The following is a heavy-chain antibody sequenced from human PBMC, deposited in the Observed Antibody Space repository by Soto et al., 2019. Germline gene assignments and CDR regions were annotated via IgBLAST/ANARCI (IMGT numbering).Heavy chain of an antibody. CDR1: AFPPSSCL. D-gene: IGHD5-12*01. Sequence: LRLSCAASAFPPSSCLMHWVRQPPGKGLEWVAVTSFDGSSGYYADSVRGRFTISRDNSNNTPYLQMNSPRAEDTAVYYRVKCYGALGGFLEYWRQRSLVIVS. CDR2: TSFDGSSG. CDR3: VKCYGALGGFLEY. V-gene: IGHV3-30*18. J-gene: IGHJ4*01.